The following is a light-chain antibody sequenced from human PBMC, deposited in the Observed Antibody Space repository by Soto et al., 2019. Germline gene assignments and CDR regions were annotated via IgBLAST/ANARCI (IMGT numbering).Light chain of an antibody. J-gene: IGLJ1*01. CDR2: EVN. V-gene: IGLV2-14*01. Sequence: TQPAWLSGSPGQSITISCTGTISDIGAYDYVSWFQQHPGKAPKLMISEVNNRPSGVSNRFSGSKSGNTAYLTISGLQVEDEAEYFCLSFTTTSTHVFGTGTKVTVL. CDR1: ISDIGAYDY. CDR3: LSFTTTSTHV.